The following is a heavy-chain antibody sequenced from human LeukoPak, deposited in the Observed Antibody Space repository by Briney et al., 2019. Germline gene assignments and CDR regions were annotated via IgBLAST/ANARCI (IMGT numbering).Heavy chain of an antibody. V-gene: IGHV1-2*02. CDR1: GGTLSSYA. J-gene: IGHJ4*02. Sequence: ASVKVSCKASGGTLSSYAISWVRQAPGQGLEWMGWINPNSGDTNFAQKFQGRVTMTRDTSISTAYVELIRLRSDDTAIYYCARAITGDQFFDYWGQGTLVTVSS. D-gene: IGHD7-27*01. CDR2: INPNSGDT. CDR3: ARAITGDQFFDY.